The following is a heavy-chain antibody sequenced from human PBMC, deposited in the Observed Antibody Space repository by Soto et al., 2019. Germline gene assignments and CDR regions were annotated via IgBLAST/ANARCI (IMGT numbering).Heavy chain of an antibody. CDR1: GFTFSSYA. D-gene: IGHD3-3*01. V-gene: IGHV3-23*01. CDR2: VSGSGGST. J-gene: IGHJ4*02. Sequence: GGSLRLSCAASGFTFSSYAMSWVRQAPGKGLEWVSAVSGSGGSTYYADSVKGRFTISRDNSKNTLYLQMNSLRAEDTAVYYYASYRLRFSYPYCGQGTLVTVSS. CDR3: ASYRLRFSYPY.